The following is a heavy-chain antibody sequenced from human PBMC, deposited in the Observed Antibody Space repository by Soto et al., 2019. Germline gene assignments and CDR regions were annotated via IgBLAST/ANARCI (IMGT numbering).Heavy chain of an antibody. CDR2: IVPLLRIT. CDR3: ATDKFGAGRVGVHS. J-gene: IGHJ5*02. CDR1: GDTSTIYT. V-gene: IGHV1-69*02. D-gene: IGHD3-10*01. Sequence: QVQLVQSGAEVKKPGASLRVSCETSGDTSTIYTITWVRQAPGQGLQWMGRIVPLLRITNYAQEFQGRLTLTAGPPTSSAHRVLASLTSEDTAVYYCATDKFGAGRVGVHSWGQGTLVIVSS.